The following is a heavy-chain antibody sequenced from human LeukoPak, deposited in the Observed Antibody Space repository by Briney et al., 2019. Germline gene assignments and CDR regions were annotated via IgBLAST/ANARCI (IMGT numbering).Heavy chain of an antibody. V-gene: IGHV3-23*01. CDR1: GFTFSSYG. CDR3: AKNIAARPPFDY. CDR2: ISGSGGST. D-gene: IGHD6-6*01. Sequence: PGGSLRLSCAASGFTFSSYGMHWVRQAPGKGLEWVSAISGSGGSTYYADSVKGRFTISRDNSKNTLYLQMNSLRAEDTAVYYCAKNIAARPPFDYWGQGTLVTVSS. J-gene: IGHJ4*02.